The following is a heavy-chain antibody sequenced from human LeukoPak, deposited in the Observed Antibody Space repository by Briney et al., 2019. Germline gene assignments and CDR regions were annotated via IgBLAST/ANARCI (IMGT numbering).Heavy chain of an antibody. Sequence: GGSLRLSCAASGFTFSSYGMSWVRQAPGKGLEWVSAISGSGGSTYYADSVKGRFTISRDNSKNTLYLQMNSLRAEDTAVYYCAKGGYYDSSGYYYNVIFDYWGQGTLVTVSS. CDR2: ISGSGGST. CDR3: AKGGYYDSSGYYYNVIFDY. CDR1: GFTFSSYG. V-gene: IGHV3-23*01. J-gene: IGHJ4*02. D-gene: IGHD3-22*01.